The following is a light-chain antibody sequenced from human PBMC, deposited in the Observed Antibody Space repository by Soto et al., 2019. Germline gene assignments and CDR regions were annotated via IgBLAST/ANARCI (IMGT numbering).Light chain of an antibody. V-gene: IGKV1-39*01. CDR2: AAS. CDR1: QSISSY. CDR3: QQSYSTPWT. J-gene: IGKJ1*01. Sequence: DIQMTQSPSSLSASVGDRFTITCRASQSISSYLNWYQQKPGKAPNLLIYAASSLQSGVPLRFSGSGSGTDFTLTISSLQPEDFATYYCQQSYSTPWTFGQGTKVDI.